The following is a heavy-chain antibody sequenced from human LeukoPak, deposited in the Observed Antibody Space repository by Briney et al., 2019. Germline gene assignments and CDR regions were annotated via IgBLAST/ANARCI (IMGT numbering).Heavy chain of an antibody. Sequence: GRSLRLSCVASGFTFNSYGIHWVRQAPGKGLEWVAVVWYDGNNRYYADSVKGRFTISRDNPKDTVYLQMSDLRAEDTAIYYCARYRGSGSYSPLEHWGQGTLVTVSS. CDR1: GFTFNSYG. D-gene: IGHD3-10*01. CDR2: VWYDGNNR. V-gene: IGHV3-33*01. J-gene: IGHJ1*01. CDR3: ARYRGSGSYSPLEH.